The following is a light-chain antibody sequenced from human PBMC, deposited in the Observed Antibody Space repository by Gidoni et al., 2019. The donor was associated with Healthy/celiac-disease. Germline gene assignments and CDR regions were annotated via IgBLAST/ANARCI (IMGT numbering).Light chain of an antibody. CDR3: QSADSSGTYPVV. V-gene: IGLV3-25*03. J-gene: IGLJ3*02. Sequence: YELTQRPSVSVSQGQTARITCSGDALPRQYAYWYQQKPGTAPVLVIYKDRERPSGIPALFSGSSSGTTVTLTISGVQAEDEADYYGQSADSSGTYPVVFGGGPKLPVL. CDR2: KDR. CDR1: ALPRQY.